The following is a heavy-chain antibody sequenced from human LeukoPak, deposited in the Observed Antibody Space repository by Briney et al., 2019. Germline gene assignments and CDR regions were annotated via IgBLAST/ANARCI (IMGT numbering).Heavy chain of an antibody. V-gene: IGHV4-34*01. CDR3: ARGRPTTT. Sequence: SETLSLTCAVHGGSFSNSYRTWIRQPPGRGLEWIGEINQSGVINYNPSLRSRVTISVDTSKSQFSLRLSSVTAADTAVYFCARGRPTTTWGQGTQVTVSS. D-gene: IGHD1-26*01. CDR2: INQSGVI. CDR1: GGSFSNSY. J-gene: IGHJ4*02.